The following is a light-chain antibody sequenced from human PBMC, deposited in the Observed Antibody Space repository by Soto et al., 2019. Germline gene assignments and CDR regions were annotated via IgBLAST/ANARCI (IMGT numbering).Light chain of an antibody. V-gene: IGKV3-20*01. CDR3: QQYGSSPRT. Sequence: EIVMTQSPATLSVSPGERATLSCRASQSVGSDLAWYQQKPGQAPRLLIYGAFKRATGIPDRFSGSGSGTDFTLTISRMEPEDFAVYCCQQYGSSPRTFGQGTKVDIK. CDR2: GAF. J-gene: IGKJ1*01. CDR1: QSVGSD.